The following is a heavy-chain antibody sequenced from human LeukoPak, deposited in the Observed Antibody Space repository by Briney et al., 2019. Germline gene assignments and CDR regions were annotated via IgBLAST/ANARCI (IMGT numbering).Heavy chain of an antibody. CDR3: AKEGWGDGYNYYYYYMDV. V-gene: IGHV3-33*06. J-gene: IGHJ6*03. CDR2: IWYDGSNK. CDR1: GFTFSSYG. D-gene: IGHD5-24*01. Sequence: GGSLRLSCAASGFTFSSYGMHWVRQAPGKGLEWVAVIWYDGSNKYYADSVKGRFTISRDNSKNTLYLQMNRLRAEDTAVYYCAKEGWGDGYNYYYYYMDVWGKGTTVTVSS.